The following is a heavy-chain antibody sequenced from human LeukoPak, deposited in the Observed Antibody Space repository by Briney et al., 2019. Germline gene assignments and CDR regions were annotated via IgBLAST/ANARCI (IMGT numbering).Heavy chain of an antibody. D-gene: IGHD3-9*01. J-gene: IGHJ4*02. CDR3: ARHRRSPYDILTGYYPSFFDY. Sequence: PSETLSLTCAVYGGSFSGYYWSWIRQPPEKGLEWIGEINHSGSTNYNPSLKSRVTISVDTSKNQFSLKLSSVTAAGTAVYYCARHRRSPYDILTGYYPSFFDYWGQGTLVTVSS. CDR1: GGSFSGYY. CDR2: INHSGST. V-gene: IGHV4-34*01.